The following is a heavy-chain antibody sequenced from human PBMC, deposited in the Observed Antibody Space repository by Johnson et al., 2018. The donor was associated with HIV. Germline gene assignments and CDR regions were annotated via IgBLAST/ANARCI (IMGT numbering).Heavy chain of an antibody. CDR3: AREGGGHDYGDRDAFDI. V-gene: IGHV3-30*04. J-gene: IGHJ3*02. D-gene: IGHD4-17*01. CDR1: GFTFSSCA. Sequence: QVQLVESGGGVVQPGRSLRLSSAASGFTFSSCAMHWVRQAPGKGLEWETIISYDGTTTYYVDSVKARFTISRDNSKNTLYLQMNSLRAEDTAVYYCAREGGGHDYGDRDAFDIWGQGTMVTVSS. CDR2: ISYDGTTT.